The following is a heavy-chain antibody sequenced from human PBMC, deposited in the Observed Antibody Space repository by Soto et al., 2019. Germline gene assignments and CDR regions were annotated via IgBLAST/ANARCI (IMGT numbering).Heavy chain of an antibody. CDR2: INSDGSST. CDR1: GFTFSSYW. Sequence: GGSLRLSCAASGFTFSSYWMHWVRQAPGKGLVWVSRINSDGSSTSYADSVKGRFTISRDNAKNTLYLQMNSLRAEDTAVYYCVRTSLVVAAATREDYWGQGTLVTISS. J-gene: IGHJ4*02. CDR3: VRTSLVVAAATREDY. V-gene: IGHV3-74*01. D-gene: IGHD2-15*01.